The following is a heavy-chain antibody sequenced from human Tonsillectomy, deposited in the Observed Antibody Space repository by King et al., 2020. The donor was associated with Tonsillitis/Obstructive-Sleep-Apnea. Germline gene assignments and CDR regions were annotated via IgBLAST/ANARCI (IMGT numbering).Heavy chain of an antibody. D-gene: IGHD7-27*01. V-gene: IGHV1-2*04. CDR1: GFTFTGYY. J-gene: IGHJ4*02. CDR3: ARGGTGESFDH. Sequence: QLVQSGAEVKKPRASVKVSCTAYGFTFTGYYIHWVRQAPGQGLEWMGWINPNSGGTNYAQKFQGWVSMTRDTSINTAYMELNRLRSDDTAVYYCARGGTGESFDHWGQGTLVTVSS. CDR2: INPNSGGT.